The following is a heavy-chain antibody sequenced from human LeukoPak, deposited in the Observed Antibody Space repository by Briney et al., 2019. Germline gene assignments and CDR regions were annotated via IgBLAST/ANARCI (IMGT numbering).Heavy chain of an antibody. V-gene: IGHV1-69*13. D-gene: IGHD1-7*01. J-gene: IGHJ4*02. CDR2: IIPIFGTA. Sequence: GASVRVSCKASGCTVSSYAIGGVRQAPGQWLEWIGGIIPIFGTANYAQKFQGRVTITADESTSTAYMELSSLRSEDTAVYYCAREQDNWNFLTGWGQGTLVTVSS. CDR3: AREQDNWNFLTG. CDR1: GCTVSSYA.